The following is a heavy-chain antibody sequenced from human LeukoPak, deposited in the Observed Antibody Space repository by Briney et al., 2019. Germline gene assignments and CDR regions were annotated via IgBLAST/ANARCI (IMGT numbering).Heavy chain of an antibody. D-gene: IGHD1-26*01. CDR3: AKSRGESRGASNY. CDR1: GSTFDKYA. CDR2: IGISAGST. V-gene: IGHV3-23*01. Sequence: PGGSLRLSCEASGSTFDKYAVSWVRQAPGKGLEWVSTIGISAGSTYYADAVKGRFTISRDSSKNTLYLQMNSLRAEDTAVYYCAKSRGESRGASNYWGQGTLVTVSS. J-gene: IGHJ4*02.